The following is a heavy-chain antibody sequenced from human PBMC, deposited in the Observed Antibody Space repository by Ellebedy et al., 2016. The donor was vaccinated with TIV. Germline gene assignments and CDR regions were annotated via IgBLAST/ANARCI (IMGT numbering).Heavy chain of an antibody. CDR3: ARWVGHFDF. CDR2: IYFSGIT. J-gene: IGHJ4*02. Sequence: MPGGSLRLSCTVSAGSISNFHWSWIRQPPGKGLEWFGYIYFSGITNYNPSLKSRVTMSVDTSKNQFSLKLSSVTTADTAVYYCARWVGHFDFWGQGAQVTVSS. V-gene: IGHV4-59*01. CDR1: AGSISNFH. D-gene: IGHD1-26*01.